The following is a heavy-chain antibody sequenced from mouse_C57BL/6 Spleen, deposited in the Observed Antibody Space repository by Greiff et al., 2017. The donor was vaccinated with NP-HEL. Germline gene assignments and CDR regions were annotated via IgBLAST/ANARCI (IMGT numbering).Heavy chain of an antibody. V-gene: IGHV1-81*01. J-gene: IGHJ2*01. CDR3: AVYYYGSSCDY. CDR1: GYTFTSYG. Sequence: VQLQQSGAELARPGASVKLSCKASGYTFTSYGISWVKQRTGQGLEWIGEIYPRSGNTYYNEKFKGKATLTADKSSSTAYMELRSLTSEDSAVYFCAVYYYGSSCDYWGQGTTLQSPQ. D-gene: IGHD1-1*01. CDR2: IYPRSGNT.